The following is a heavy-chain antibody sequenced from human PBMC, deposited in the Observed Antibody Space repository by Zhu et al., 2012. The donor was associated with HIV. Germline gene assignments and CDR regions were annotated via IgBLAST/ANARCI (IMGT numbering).Heavy chain of an antibody. J-gene: IGHJ6*03. CDR3: ARADGSGTYYYYYMDV. CDR2: THHSGTT. D-gene: IGHD3-10*01. CDR1: GGSISSGDYY. V-gene: IGHV4-30-4*08. Sequence: QVQLQESGPGLVKPSQTLSLTCTVSGGSISSGDYYWSWIRQPPGKGLEWIAYTHHSGTTYYNPSLKSRLSISIDTSKNQFSLRLSSVFAADTAVYFCARADGSGTYYYYYMDVWGKGTTVTVSS.